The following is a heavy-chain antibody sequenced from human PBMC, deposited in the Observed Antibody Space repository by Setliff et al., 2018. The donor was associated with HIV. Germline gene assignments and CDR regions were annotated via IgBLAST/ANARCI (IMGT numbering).Heavy chain of an antibody. V-gene: IGHV3-13*01. D-gene: IGHD2-15*01. J-gene: IGHJ6*03. CDR1: GFIFGTYD. CDR3: AREIQNCGGNHYYCYMDG. CDR2: MGLLGDT. Sequence: GESLKISCAASGFIFGTYDMHWVRQVAGKGLEWVSAMGLLGDTYYADSVKGRFTISREDAKNSLYLQMNSLRAGDTAVYYCAREIQNCGGNHYYCYMDGWGKGTTVSVSS.